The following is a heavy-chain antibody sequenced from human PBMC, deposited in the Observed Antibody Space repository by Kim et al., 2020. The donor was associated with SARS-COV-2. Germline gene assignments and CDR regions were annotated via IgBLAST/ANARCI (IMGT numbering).Heavy chain of an antibody. V-gene: IGHV4-61*01. CDR2: IYYSGST. CDR3: ARDSSGSYLGTDY. J-gene: IGHJ4*02. D-gene: IGHD1-26*01. CDR1: GGSVSSGSYY. Sequence: SETLSLTGTVSGGSVSSGSYYWSWIRQPPGKGLEWVGYIYYSGSTNYNPCLKSRVTISVDTSKNQFSLKLSSVTAADTAVYYWARDSSGSYLGTDYWGQGTLVTVSS.